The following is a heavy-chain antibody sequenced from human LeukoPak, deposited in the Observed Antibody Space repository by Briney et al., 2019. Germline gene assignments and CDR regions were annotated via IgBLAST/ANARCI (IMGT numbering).Heavy chain of an antibody. J-gene: IGHJ4*02. Sequence: GASVTVSCKASGYTFTGYYMHWVRQAPGQGLEWMGWMNPNSGNTGYAQKFQGRVTMTRNTSISTAYMELSSLRSEDTAVYYCASEVGATTSWGQGTLVTVSS. D-gene: IGHD1-26*01. V-gene: IGHV1-8*02. CDR3: ASEVGATTS. CDR2: MNPNSGNT. CDR1: GYTFTGYY.